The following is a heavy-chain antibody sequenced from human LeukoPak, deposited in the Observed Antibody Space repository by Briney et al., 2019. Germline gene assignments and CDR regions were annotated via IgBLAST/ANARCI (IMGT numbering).Heavy chain of an antibody. J-gene: IGHJ6*03. CDR1: GYTFTSYD. Sequence: ASVKVSCKASGYTFTSYDINWVRQATGQGLEWMGWMNPNSGNTGYAQKFQGRVTMTRNTSISTAYMELSSLRSEDTAVYYCARGARLLYSSSHYYYYYMDVWGQGTMVTVS. D-gene: IGHD6-6*01. V-gene: IGHV1-8*01. CDR2: MNPNSGNT. CDR3: ARGARLLYSSSHYYYYYMDV.